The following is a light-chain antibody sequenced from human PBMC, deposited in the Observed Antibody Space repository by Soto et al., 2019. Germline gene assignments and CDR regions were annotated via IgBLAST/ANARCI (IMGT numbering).Light chain of an antibody. V-gene: IGKV3-15*01. CDR1: QSINSN. J-gene: IGKJ2*02. CDR2: DAS. Sequence: ETVMTQSPATLSVSPGERVTLSCRASQSINSNLAWYQQRPGQAPRVLIYDASTRATAVPARFSGSGSGTAFTLTISSRQYEDFAVDYCQQYNSWPPDCTFGQGTKLEIK. CDR3: QQYNSWPPDCT.